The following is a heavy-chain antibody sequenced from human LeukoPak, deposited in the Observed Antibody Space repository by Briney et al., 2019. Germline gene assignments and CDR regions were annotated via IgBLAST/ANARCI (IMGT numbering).Heavy chain of an antibody. Sequence: GGSLRLSCAASGFTFSSYAMSWVRQAPGKGLEWVSAISGSGGSTYYADSVKGRFTISRDNSKNTLYLQMNSLRAEDTAVYYCAKDSLYSSSWYNWFDPRGQGTLVTVSS. V-gene: IGHV3-23*01. CDR1: GFTFSSYA. CDR2: ISGSGGST. J-gene: IGHJ5*02. D-gene: IGHD6-13*01. CDR3: AKDSLYSSSWYNWFDP.